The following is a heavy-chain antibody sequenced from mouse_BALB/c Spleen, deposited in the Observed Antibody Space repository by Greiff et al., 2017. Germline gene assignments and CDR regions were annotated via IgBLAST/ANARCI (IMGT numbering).Heavy chain of an antibody. D-gene: IGHD2-3*01. Sequence: VQLKESGGGLVKPGGSLKLSCAASGFTFSSYAMSWVRQSPEKRLEWVAEISSGGSYTYYPDTVTGRFTISRDNAKNTLYLEMSSLRSEDTAMYYCARGGYYDHYYAMDYWGQGTSVTVSS. V-gene: IGHV5-9-4*01. J-gene: IGHJ4*01. CDR3: ARGGYYDHYYAMDY. CDR1: GFTFSSYA. CDR2: ISSGGSYT.